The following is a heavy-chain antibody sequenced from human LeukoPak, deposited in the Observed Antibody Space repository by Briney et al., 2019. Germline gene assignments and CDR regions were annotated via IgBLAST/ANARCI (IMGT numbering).Heavy chain of an antibody. J-gene: IGHJ4*02. CDR2: IYYSGST. CDR1: GGSISSGGYY. Sequence: PSETLSLTCTVSGGSISSGGYYWSWIRQHPGKGLEWIGYIYYSGSTYYNPSLKSRVTISVDTSKNQFSLRLSSVTAADTAVYYCARFSRDGYNYGYWGQGTLVTVSS. CDR3: ARFSRDGYNYGY. D-gene: IGHD5-24*01. V-gene: IGHV4-31*03.